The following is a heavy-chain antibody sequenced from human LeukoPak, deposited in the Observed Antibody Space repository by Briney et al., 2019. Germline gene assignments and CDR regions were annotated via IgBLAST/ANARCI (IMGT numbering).Heavy chain of an antibody. CDR3: ATYDVRITIFGVVRDY. J-gene: IGHJ4*02. Sequence: GGSLRLSCAASGFTFSSYAMPWVRQAPGKGLEWVAVISYDGSNKYYADSVKGRFTISRDNSKNTLYLQMNSLRAEDTAVYYCATYDVRITIFGVVRDYWGQGTLVTVSS. V-gene: IGHV3-30-3*01. D-gene: IGHD3-3*01. CDR2: ISYDGSNK. CDR1: GFTFSSYA.